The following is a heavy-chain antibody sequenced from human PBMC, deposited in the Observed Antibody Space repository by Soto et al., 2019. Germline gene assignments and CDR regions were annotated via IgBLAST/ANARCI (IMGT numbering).Heavy chain of an antibody. J-gene: IGHJ2*01. Sequence: QVQLQESGPGLVKPSQTLSLTCTVSGGSISSGDYYWRWIRQPPGKGLEWIAYIYYSGSTYYNPSLKSRVTISVDTSKNQFSLKLNSVTAADTAVYYCAREWRYSTWYFDLWGRGTLVTVSS. CDR3: AREWRYSTWYFDL. CDR1: GGSISSGDYY. V-gene: IGHV4-30-4*01. D-gene: IGHD5-12*01. CDR2: IYYSGST.